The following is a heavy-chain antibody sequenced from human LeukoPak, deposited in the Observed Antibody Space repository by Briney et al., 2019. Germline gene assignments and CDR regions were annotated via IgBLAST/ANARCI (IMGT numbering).Heavy chain of an antibody. CDR3: ARLPLTERRHFDY. CDR1: GFTFTNYW. J-gene: IGHJ4*02. Sequence: GGSLRLSCAASGFTFTNYWMSWVRQVPGKGLEWVANIKEDGSNQYYLDSVRGRYTLSRDNAKSPLSLQMNSLRAEDTAVYYCARLPLTERRHFDYWGQGILVTVSS. CDR2: IKEDGSNQ. D-gene: IGHD5-24*01. V-gene: IGHV3-7*05.